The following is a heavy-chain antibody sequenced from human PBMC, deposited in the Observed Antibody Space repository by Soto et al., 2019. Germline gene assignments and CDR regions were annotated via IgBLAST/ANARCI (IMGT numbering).Heavy chain of an antibody. Sequence: QAQLVQSGAEVKKPESSVRVSCKASGGTFNSYAITWVRQAPGQGLEWMGGTIPMFGTTNYAEKFQGRVTISADESTNTAYMELSSLRSEDTAVYYCTRCGIRYHSIGYYLGIDGMDVWGQGTTVIVSS. CDR3: TRCGIRYHSIGYYLGIDGMDV. V-gene: IGHV1-69*12. CDR1: GGTFNSYA. CDR2: TIPMFGTT. J-gene: IGHJ6*02. D-gene: IGHD3-22*01.